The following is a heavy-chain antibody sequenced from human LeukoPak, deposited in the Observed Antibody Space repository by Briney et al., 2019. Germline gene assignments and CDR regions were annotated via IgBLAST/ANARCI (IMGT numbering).Heavy chain of an antibody. Sequence: PGRSLRLSCAASGFTFDDYAMHWVRQAPGKGLEWVSGISWNSGSIGYADSVKGRFTISRDNAKNSLYLQMNSLRAEDTALYYCAKAGVEDNYYFDYWGQGTLVTVSS. CDR2: ISWNSGSI. D-gene: IGHD3-10*01. CDR1: GFTFDDYA. CDR3: AKAGVEDNYYFDY. V-gene: IGHV3-9*01. J-gene: IGHJ4*02.